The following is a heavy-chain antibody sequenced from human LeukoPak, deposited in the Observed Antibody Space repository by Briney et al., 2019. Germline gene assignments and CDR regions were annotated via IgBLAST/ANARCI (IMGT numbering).Heavy chain of an antibody. CDR3: ATGRAYSSVDY. CDR2: IYYTGST. CDR1: GGSISSYY. V-gene: IGHV4-59*01. J-gene: IGHJ4*02. Sequence: SETLSLTCTVSGGSISSYYWSWIRQPPGKGLEWIGCIYYTGSTNYNPSLKSRVTISVDTSKNQFSLKLSSAAAADTAVYYCATGRAYSSVDYWGQGTLVTVSS. D-gene: IGHD6-19*01.